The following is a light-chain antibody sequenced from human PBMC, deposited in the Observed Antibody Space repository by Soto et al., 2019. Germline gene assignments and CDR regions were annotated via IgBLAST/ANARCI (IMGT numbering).Light chain of an antibody. CDR3: QQLNSYPL. CDR2: AAS. Sequence: DIQLTQSPSFLSASVGDRVTITCRASQGISSYLAWYQQKPGKAPKLLIYAASTLQSGVPSRFSGSGSGTESTLTISSLQPEDFATYYCQQLNSYPLFGGGTKV. CDR1: QGISSY. J-gene: IGKJ4*01. V-gene: IGKV1-9*01.